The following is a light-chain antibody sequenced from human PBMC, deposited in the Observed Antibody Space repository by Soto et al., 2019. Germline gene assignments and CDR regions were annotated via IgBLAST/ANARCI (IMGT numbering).Light chain of an antibody. CDR1: QSISSW. CDR3: QQYNSDRT. V-gene: IGKV1-5*03. Sequence: DIQMTQSPSTLSASVGDRVTITCRASQSISSWLAWYQQKPGKAPKLLIYKASSLESGVPSRFSGSGSGTEFTPTISSLQPDDFATYYCQQYNSDRTFGQGTKVEIK. CDR2: KAS. J-gene: IGKJ1*01.